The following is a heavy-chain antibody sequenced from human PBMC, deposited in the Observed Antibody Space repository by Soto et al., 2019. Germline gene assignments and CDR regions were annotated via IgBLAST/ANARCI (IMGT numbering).Heavy chain of an antibody. Sequence: EVQLVESGGVVVQPGGSLRLSCAASGFTFDDYTMHWVRQAPGKGLEWVSLISWDGGSTYYADSVKGRFTISRDNSKNSLYLQMNSLRTEDTALYYCAKTGYSGYDFGARDYFDYWGQGTLVTVSS. J-gene: IGHJ4*02. D-gene: IGHD5-12*01. CDR3: AKTGYSGYDFGARDYFDY. CDR1: GFTFDDYT. CDR2: ISWDGGST. V-gene: IGHV3-43*01.